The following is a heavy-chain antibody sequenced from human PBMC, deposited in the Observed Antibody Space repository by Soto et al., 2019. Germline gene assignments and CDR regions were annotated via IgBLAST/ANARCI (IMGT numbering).Heavy chain of an antibody. D-gene: IGHD3-10*02. CDR3: ARNYVRGWGGMDV. Sequence: EVQLVESGGGLVKPGGSLRLCCAGSGFIFSSYSMNWVRQAPGKGLEWVSSISYSSSYKYYADSVKGRFTISRDNAKNSLYLQMNSLRAEDTAVYYCARNYVRGWGGMDVWGQGTTVTVS. V-gene: IGHV3-21*01. J-gene: IGHJ6*02. CDR1: GFIFSSYS. CDR2: ISYSSSYK.